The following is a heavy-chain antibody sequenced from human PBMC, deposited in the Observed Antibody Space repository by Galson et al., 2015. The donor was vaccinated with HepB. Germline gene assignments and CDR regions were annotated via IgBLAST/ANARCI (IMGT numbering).Heavy chain of an antibody. CDR1: GFTFDDYA. CDR3: AKDRGSSWYSFDY. CDR2: ISWNSGSI. J-gene: IGHJ4*02. Sequence: SLRLSCAASGFTFDDYAMHWVRQAPGKGLEWVSGISWNSGSIGYADSVKGRFTISRDNAKNSLYLQMNSLRAEDTALYYCAKDRGSSWYSFDYWGQGTLVTVSS. V-gene: IGHV3-9*01. D-gene: IGHD6-13*01.